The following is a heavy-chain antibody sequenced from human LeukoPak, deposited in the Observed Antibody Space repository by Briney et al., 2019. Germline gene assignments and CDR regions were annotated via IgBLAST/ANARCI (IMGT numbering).Heavy chain of an antibody. Sequence: PSEALSLTCTVSGGSISSGGYYWNWIRQHSGKGLEWIGYIYYSGSTYYSPSLKSRVTISVDTSKNQFSLKLSSVTAADTAVYYCARTGYSDCSLDYWGQGALVTVSS. D-gene: IGHD5-12*01. CDR1: GGSISSGGYY. CDR2: IYYSGST. V-gene: IGHV4-31*03. J-gene: IGHJ4*02. CDR3: ARTGYSDCSLDY.